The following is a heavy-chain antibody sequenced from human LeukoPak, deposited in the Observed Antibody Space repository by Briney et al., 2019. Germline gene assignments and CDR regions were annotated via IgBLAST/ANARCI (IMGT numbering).Heavy chain of an antibody. CDR2: IRYDESNK. CDR1: GCIHRSLV. D-gene: IGHD3-22*01. Sequence: GGSLRHSRPSTGCIHRSLVKHGMRQGPGKGLEWVAFIRYDESNKYYADSVKGRFTISRDNSKNTVYLQMNSLRGEDTAVYFCARQMIDGRYFYSCDVWGKGTSVTVSS. CDR3: ARQMIDGRYFYSCDV. V-gene: IGHV3-30*02. J-gene: IGHJ6*03.